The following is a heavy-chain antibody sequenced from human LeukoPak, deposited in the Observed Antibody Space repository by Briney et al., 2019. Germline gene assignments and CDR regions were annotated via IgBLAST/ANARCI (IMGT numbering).Heavy chain of an antibody. Sequence: KPSETLSLTCTVSGGSISSYYWSWIRQPAGKGLEWIGLIYPSGSTNYNPPPKSGLTISVDTSKNQFSHKLRSGTAADTAVYYCARVLDRQTRYWSRTSCYTAFDIWGQGTMVTVSS. CDR1: GGSISSYY. CDR3: ARVLDRQTRYWSRTSCYTAFDI. D-gene: IGHD2-2*02. V-gene: IGHV4-4*07. CDR2: IYPSGST. J-gene: IGHJ3*02.